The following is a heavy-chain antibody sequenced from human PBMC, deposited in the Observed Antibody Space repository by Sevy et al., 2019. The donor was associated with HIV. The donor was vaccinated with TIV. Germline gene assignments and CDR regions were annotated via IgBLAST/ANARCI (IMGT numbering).Heavy chain of an antibody. Sequence: GGSLRLSCAASGFTLNDVYMNWIRQVPGKGLQWISYMSTSGYDIFYAASVKGRFIMSGDNAKNPLLLQMNRLRAEDTTVYYCVSGHPHTIYYESSFDFWGPGTLVTVSS. V-gene: IGHV3-11*01. CDR2: MSTSGYDI. J-gene: IGHJ4*02. CDR1: GFTLNDVY. CDR3: VSGHPHTIYYESSFDF. D-gene: IGHD3-22*01.